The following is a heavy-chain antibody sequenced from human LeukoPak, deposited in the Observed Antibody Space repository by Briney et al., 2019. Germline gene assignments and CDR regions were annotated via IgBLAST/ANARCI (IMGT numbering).Heavy chain of an antibody. V-gene: IGHV3-7*01. CDR2: MNGDGSQI. Sequence: GGSLRLSCAASGFAFSGHWMSWVRQAPAKGLEWVAHMNGDGSQIYYMDFVKGRFTISRDNAKNSLYLQMNGPRAEDTAVYYCVAWGNSGNSWGQGTMVIVSS. CDR1: GFAFSGHW. J-gene: IGHJ3*01. D-gene: IGHD1-26*01. CDR3: VAWGNSGNS.